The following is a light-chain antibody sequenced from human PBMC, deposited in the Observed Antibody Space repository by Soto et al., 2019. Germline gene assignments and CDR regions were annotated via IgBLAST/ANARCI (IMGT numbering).Light chain of an antibody. CDR3: SSHTTRNTRV. CDR2: EVR. J-gene: IGLJ1*01. Sequence: QSALTQPASVSGSPGQSITISCTGTSSDVGADDFVSWYQQHPDKAPKLMIYEVRGRPSGVSNRFSGSKSFNTATLTISGLQAEDEADYYCSSHTTRNTRVFGTGTKLTVL. V-gene: IGLV2-14*03. CDR1: SSDVGADDF.